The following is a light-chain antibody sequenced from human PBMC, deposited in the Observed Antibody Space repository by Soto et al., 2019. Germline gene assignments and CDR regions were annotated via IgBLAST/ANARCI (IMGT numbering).Light chain of an antibody. CDR2: DVS. CDR3: SSYTSSSTPVV. J-gene: IGLJ2*01. V-gene: IGLV2-14*01. Sequence: QSALTQPASVSGSPGQSSTISCTGTSSDVGGYNYVSWYQQHPGKAPKLMIYDVSNRPSGVSNRFSGSKSGNTASLSISGRQAEDEADYYCSSYTSSSTPVVFGGGTKLTVL. CDR1: SSDVGGYNY.